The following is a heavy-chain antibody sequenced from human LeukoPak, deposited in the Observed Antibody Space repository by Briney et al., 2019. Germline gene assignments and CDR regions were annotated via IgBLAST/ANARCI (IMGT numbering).Heavy chain of an antibody. CDR1: GYTFTSYA. CDR2: IIPIFGTA. CDR3: ATYYYDSSGYYPY. J-gene: IGHJ4*02. V-gene: IGHV1-69*13. Sequence: ASVKVSCKASGYTFTSYAMNWVRQAPGQGLEWMGGIIPIFGTANYAQKFQGRVTITADESTSTAYMELSSLRSEDTAVYYCATYYYDSSGYYPYWGQGTLVTVSS. D-gene: IGHD3-22*01.